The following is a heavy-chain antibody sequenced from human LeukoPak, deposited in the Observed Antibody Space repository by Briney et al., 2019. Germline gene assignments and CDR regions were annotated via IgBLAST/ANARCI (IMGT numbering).Heavy chain of an antibody. Sequence: SETLSLTCTVSGGSISSNYWSWIRQPPGMGLEWIGYIYYSRTTNYNPSLESRVTTSRDTPKNQFSLTLSSMTAADTATYYCVRASVDSGGAFDVWGQGTVVTVSS. CDR2: IYYSRTT. CDR1: GGSISSNY. D-gene: IGHD5-12*01. CDR3: VRASVDSGGAFDV. V-gene: IGHV4-59*01. J-gene: IGHJ3*01.